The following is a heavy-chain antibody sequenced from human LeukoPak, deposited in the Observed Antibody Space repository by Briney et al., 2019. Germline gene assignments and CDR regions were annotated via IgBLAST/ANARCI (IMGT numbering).Heavy chain of an antibody. CDR1: DDSITMYY. Sequence: SETLSLTCSVSDDSITMYYWTWIRQPPGKGLEWIGYVDHTGSTNFNPSLNGRVSISRDTSKNLFSLRLRSVTAADTAVYYCARGTYYYGSGSDYWGQGTLVTVSS. V-gene: IGHV4-59*01. D-gene: IGHD3-10*01. CDR3: ARGTYYYGSGSDY. CDR2: VDHTGST. J-gene: IGHJ4*02.